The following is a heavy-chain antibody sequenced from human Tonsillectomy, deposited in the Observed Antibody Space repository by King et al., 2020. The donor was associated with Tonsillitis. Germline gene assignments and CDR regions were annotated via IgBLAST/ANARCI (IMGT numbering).Heavy chain of an antibody. V-gene: IGHV1-24*01. D-gene: IGHD3-16*02. J-gene: IGHJ4*02. Sequence: FQLVQSGAEVKKPGASVKVSCKVSGYTLTELSIHWVRQAPGKGLEWMGGFDPEDGETIYAQKFQGRVTMTEDTSTDTAYMELSSLRSEDTAVYYCATAKYDYVWGSYRPFDYWGQGTLVTVSS. CDR2: FDPEDGET. CDR1: GYTLTELS. CDR3: ATAKYDYVWGSYRPFDY.